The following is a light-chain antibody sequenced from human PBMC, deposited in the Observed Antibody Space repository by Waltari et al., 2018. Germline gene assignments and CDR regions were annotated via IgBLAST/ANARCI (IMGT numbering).Light chain of an antibody. CDR2: GPS. V-gene: IGKV3-20*01. CDR1: QSLSGSQ. Sequence: EIVLTQSPGTLSLSPGERATLSCRASQSLSGSQLAWYQQKPGQAPRLLVYGPSTWATDIPDRFSGSGSGTDFTLTISRLEPEDFAVYYCQQYYNSRPTFGQGTKVEF. CDR3: QQYYNSRPT. J-gene: IGKJ1*01.